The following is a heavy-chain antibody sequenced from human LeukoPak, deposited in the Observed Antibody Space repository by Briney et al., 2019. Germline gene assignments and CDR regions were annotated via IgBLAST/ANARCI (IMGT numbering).Heavy chain of an antibody. Sequence: GGSLRLSWAASGFTFSSYSMSWVRKAPGKGLEWVSSISSSSSYIYYADSVKGRFTISRDNAKNSLYLQMNGLRAEDTAVYYCARDYGGNSGWFDPWGQGTLVTVSS. V-gene: IGHV3-21*01. J-gene: IGHJ5*02. CDR1: GFTFSSYS. CDR2: ISSSSSYI. D-gene: IGHD4-23*01. CDR3: ARDYGGNSGWFDP.